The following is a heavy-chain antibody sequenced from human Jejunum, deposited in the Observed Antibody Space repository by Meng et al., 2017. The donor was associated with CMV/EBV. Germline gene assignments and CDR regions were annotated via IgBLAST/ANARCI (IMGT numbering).Heavy chain of an antibody. CDR2: TRFDGRRS. D-gene: IGHD3-22*01. CDR3: AKERRLGSTYYFDSSGYYFDS. CDR1: YD. Sequence: YDMHWVRQAPGKGLEWVAFTRFDGRRSYNADSVRGRFTSSRDNSKNTLYLQMNRLRAEDTAVYYCAKERRLGSTYYFDSSGYYFDSWGQGSLVTVSS. V-gene: IGHV3-30*02. J-gene: IGHJ4*02.